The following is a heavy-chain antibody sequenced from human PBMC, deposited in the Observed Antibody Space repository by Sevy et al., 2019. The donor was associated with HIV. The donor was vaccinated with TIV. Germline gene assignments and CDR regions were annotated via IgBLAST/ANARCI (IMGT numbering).Heavy chain of an antibody. D-gene: IGHD6-13*01. Sequence: GGSLRLSCAASGFTFSTYWMTWVRQAPGKGLEWVANIRQDGSEKYYLDSVKGRFTISRDNAENSLFLHMNTLRVEDMAVYYCARDAAPYSSSWGWDYYFYGMDVWGQGTTVTVSS. V-gene: IGHV3-7*01. CDR1: GFTFSTYW. CDR2: IRQDGSEK. J-gene: IGHJ6*02. CDR3: ARDAAPYSSSWGWDYYFYGMDV.